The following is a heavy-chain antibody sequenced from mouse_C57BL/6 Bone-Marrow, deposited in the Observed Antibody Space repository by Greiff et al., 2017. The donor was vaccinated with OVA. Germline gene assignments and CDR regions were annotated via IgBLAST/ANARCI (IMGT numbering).Heavy chain of an antibody. CDR1: GYTFTSYW. CDR3: TRPLYYGSSYGFDY. D-gene: IGHD1-1*01. Sequence: EVQLQQSGTVLARPGASVKMSCKTSGYTFTSYWMHWVNQRPGQGLEWIGAIYPGNSDTSYNQKFKGKAKLTAVTSASTAYMELSSLTNEDSAVYYCTRPLYYGSSYGFDYWGQGTTLTVSS. J-gene: IGHJ2*01. V-gene: IGHV1-5*01. CDR2: IYPGNSDT.